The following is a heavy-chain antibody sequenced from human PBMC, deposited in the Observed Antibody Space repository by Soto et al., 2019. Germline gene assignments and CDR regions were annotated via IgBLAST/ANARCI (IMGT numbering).Heavy chain of an antibody. D-gene: IGHD6-13*01. Sequence: QVQLVQSGAEVKKPGASVKVSCKASGYTFTSYGISWVRQAPGQGLEGMGWINAYNGNTNYAQKLECRVTMTTDTTTSTAHMELRSLRSDDTAGSYCARSEGIAAGASYGIDVWGQWTTVTVSS. CDR1: GYTFTSYG. CDR2: INAYNGNT. V-gene: IGHV1-18*01. CDR3: ARSEGIAAGASYGIDV. J-gene: IGHJ6*02.